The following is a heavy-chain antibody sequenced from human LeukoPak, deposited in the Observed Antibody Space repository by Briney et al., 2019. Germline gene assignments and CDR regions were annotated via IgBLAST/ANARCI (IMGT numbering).Heavy chain of an antibody. CDR3: AREAGNTQYFDY. V-gene: IGHV4-4*07. J-gene: IGHJ4*02. CDR1: GGSISSYY. D-gene: IGHD1-1*01. CDR2: IYTSGST. Sequence: SETLSLTCTVSGGSISSYYWSWIRQPAGKGLEWIGRIYTSGSTNYNPSLRSRVTMSVDTSKNQFSLKLSSVTAADTAMYYCAREAGNTQYFDYWGQGTLVTVSS.